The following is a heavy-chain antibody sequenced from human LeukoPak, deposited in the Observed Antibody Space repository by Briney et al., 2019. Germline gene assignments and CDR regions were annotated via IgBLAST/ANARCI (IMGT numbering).Heavy chain of an antibody. J-gene: IGHJ4*02. CDR2: IKQDGSER. CDR3: MVTTRSGPFDY. D-gene: IGHD4-17*01. Sequence: SGGSLRLSCAASGFTFSSYWMNWVRQAPGKGLEWVANIKQDGSERNYVDSVKGRFPISRDNAKNSLYLQMNSLRAEDTAVYYCMVTTRSGPFDYWGQGTLVTVSS. V-gene: IGHV3-7*01. CDR1: GFTFSSYW.